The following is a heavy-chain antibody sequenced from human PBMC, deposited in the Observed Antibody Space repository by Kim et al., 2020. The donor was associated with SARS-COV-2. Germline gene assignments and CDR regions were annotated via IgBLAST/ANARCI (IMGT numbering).Heavy chain of an antibody. V-gene: IGHV3-33*01. CDR2: TWYDGSNK. CDR1: GFTFSSYG. D-gene: IGHD2-2*01. J-gene: IGHJ4*02. Sequence: GGSLRLSCAASGFTFSSYGMHWVRQAPGKGLEWVAVTWYDGSNKYYADSVKGRFTISRDNSKNTLYLQMNSLRAEDTAVYYCARVGDCSSTSCHGRGFDYWGQGTLVTVSS. CDR3: ARVGDCSSTSCHGRGFDY.